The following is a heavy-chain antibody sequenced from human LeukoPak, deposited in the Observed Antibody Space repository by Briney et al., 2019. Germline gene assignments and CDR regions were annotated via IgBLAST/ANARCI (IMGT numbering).Heavy chain of an antibody. D-gene: IGHD2-2*01. J-gene: IGHJ6*03. CDR1: GFTFSSYA. V-gene: IGHV3-23*01. CDR2: ISASGHYI. Sequence: QPGGSLRLSCAASGFTFSSYAMSWVRQAPGKGLEWLSGISASGHYIYQADSVKGRFTISRDNSKNTLYIEINSLRVEDTAVYYCARDGSWGDYQFYFYMDVWGKGTTVTVSS. CDR3: ARDGSWGDYQFYFYMDV.